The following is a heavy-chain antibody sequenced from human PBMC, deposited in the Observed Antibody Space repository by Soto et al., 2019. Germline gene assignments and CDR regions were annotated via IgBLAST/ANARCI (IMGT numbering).Heavy chain of an antibody. J-gene: IGHJ4*02. V-gene: IGHV1-18*01. D-gene: IGHD2-2*01. Sequence: QVQLVQSGAEVKEPGASVRVSCKASGYTFASYGFSWVRQAPGQGLEWVAWISANSGDTNSAQKFQDRVTLTTDTSTSTAYMDLRSLRSDDTGVYYCARDFRDSCRGTSCIYFDYWGQGTLVTVSS. CDR3: ARDFRDSCRGTSCIYFDY. CDR2: ISANSGDT. CDR1: GYTFASYG.